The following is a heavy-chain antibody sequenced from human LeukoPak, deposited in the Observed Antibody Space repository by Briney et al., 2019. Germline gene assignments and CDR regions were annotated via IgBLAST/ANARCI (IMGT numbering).Heavy chain of an antibody. CDR2: INADGSAK. CDR1: GFTFNYYW. Sequence: GGSLRLSCAASGFTFNYYWLTWVRQAPGKGLEWVANINADGSAKYSVDSVKGRFTVSRDNGNNSLYLQMNSLRAEDTAVYYCAKGGHLDDWGQGTLVTVSS. CDR3: AKGGHLDD. J-gene: IGHJ4*02. V-gene: IGHV3-7*03. D-gene: IGHD3-16*01.